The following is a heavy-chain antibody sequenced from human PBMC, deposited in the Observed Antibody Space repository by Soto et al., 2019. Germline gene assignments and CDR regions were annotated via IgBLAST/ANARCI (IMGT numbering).Heavy chain of an antibody. CDR3: ARQGVYLNWFDP. J-gene: IGHJ5*02. CDR1: GGSISSYN. CDR2: IYYSGST. Sequence: QVQLQESGPGLVKPSETLSLTCTVSGGSISSYNWSWIRQPPGKGLEWIGYIYYSGSTNYNPSLKSRVTISVDTSKNQFSLKLSSVTAADTAVYYCARQGVYLNWFDPWGQGTLVTVSS. V-gene: IGHV4-59*01.